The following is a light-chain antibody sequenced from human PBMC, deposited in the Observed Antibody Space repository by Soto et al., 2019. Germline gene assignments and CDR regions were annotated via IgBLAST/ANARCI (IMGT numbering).Light chain of an antibody. V-gene: IGKV1-33*01. Sequence: DIQMTQSPSSLSASVGDRVTITCQASQDISNYLNWYQQKPGKAPKLLIYDASNLETGVPSRFSGSGSGTDFTFTSSSLQPEDIATYYCQQYDNLFTFGPGTKVDI. J-gene: IGKJ3*01. CDR2: DAS. CDR1: QDISNY. CDR3: QQYDNLFT.